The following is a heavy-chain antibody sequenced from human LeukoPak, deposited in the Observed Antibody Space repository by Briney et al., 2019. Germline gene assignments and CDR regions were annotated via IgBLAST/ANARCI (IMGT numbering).Heavy chain of an antibody. Sequence: GASVKVSCKASGYTFTSYYMHWVRQAPGQGLEWMGWINPNSGGTNYAQKFQGRVTMTRDTSISTAYMELSRLRSDDTAVYYCARSLYCSSTSCYTFDYWGQGTLVTVSS. D-gene: IGHD2-2*02. CDR1: GYTFTSYY. CDR3: ARSLYCSSTSCYTFDY. V-gene: IGHV1-2*02. CDR2: INPNSGGT. J-gene: IGHJ4*02.